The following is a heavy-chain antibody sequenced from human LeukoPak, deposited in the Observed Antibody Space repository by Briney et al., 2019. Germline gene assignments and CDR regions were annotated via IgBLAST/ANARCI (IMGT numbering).Heavy chain of an antibody. CDR3: AELEGYCSNKL. CDR1: GFTFSSYA. CDR2: ISGSGGNT. Sequence: GGSLRLSCAASGFTFSSYAMSWVRQTPGKGLEWVSVISGSGGNTHYADSVKGRFTISRDNSKNTLYLQMSSLRAEDTAVYYCAELEGYCSNKLWGQGTLVTVSS. D-gene: IGHD6-19*01. V-gene: IGHV3-23*01. J-gene: IGHJ4*02.